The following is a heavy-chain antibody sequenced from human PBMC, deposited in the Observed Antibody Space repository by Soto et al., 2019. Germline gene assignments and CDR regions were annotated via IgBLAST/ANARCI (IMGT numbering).Heavy chain of an antibody. D-gene: IGHD3-10*01. CDR2: ISGSGGST. CDR3: AKDSLWFGELLSLDS. V-gene: IGHV3-23*01. J-gene: IGHJ4*02. Sequence: GGSLRLSCVASGFTFSSYGMHWVLQAPGKGPEWVSGISGSGGSTYYADSVKGRFTISRDNSKNTLYLQMNSLRAEDTAVYYCAKDSLWFGELLSLDSWGQGALVTVSS. CDR1: GFTFSSYG.